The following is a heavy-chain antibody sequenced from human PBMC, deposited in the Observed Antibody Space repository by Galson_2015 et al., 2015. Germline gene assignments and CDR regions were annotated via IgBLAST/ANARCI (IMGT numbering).Heavy chain of an antibody. V-gene: IGHV1-69*13. D-gene: IGHD3-3*01. CDR1: GVTFNNCG. J-gene: IGHJ6*02. Sequence: SVKVSCKAFGVTFNNCGIAWVRQVPGQGLEWMGGVIPTPETTNYAQEFEGRLTISADESTSTAYMELSNLTSADTAVYFCARDRLVLEWLTYYGMDVWGQGTTVSVSS. CDR3: ARDRLVLEWLTYYGMDV. CDR2: VIPTPETT.